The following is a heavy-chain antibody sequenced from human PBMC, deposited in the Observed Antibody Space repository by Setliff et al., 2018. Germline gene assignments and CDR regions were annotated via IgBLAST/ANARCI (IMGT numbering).Heavy chain of an antibody. V-gene: IGHV1-2*02. CDR2: INPNSGGT. J-gene: IGHJ6*03. Sequence: ASVKVSCKASGYTFTGYYMHWVRQAPGQGLEWMGWINPNSGGTNYAQKFQGRVTMTRNTSISTAYMELSSLRSEDTAVYYCMRDSTGSDLYEFQYMDVWGKGTPVTVSS. CDR3: MRDSTGSDLYEFQYMDV. CDR1: GYTFTGYY. D-gene: IGHD1-26*01.